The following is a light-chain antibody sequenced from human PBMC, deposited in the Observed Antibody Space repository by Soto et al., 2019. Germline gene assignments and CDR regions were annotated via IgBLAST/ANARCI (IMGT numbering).Light chain of an antibody. Sequence: IQMTHSPSSLSASVVYRVTIPCRASQGIRDDLGWYQQKPGKAPKLLIYAASSLQSGVPSRFSGSGSGTDFTLTISSLQPEDFATYYCLQDYNYPRTFGQGTKVDIK. CDR2: AAS. CDR3: LQDYNYPRT. V-gene: IGKV1-6*01. J-gene: IGKJ1*01. CDR1: QGIRDD.